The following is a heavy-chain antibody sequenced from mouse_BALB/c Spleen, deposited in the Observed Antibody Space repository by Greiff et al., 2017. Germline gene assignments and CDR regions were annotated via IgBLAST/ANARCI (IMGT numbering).Heavy chain of an antibody. CDR2: IDPSDSYT. CDR3: ARRRRLQPFDY. J-gene: IGHJ2*01. V-gene: IGHV1-69*02. Sequence: QVQLQQPGAELVKPGASVKLSCKASGYTFTSYWMHWVKQRPGQGLEWIGEIDPSDSYTNYNQKFKGKATLTVDKSSSTAYMQLSSLTSEDSAVYYCARRRRLQPFDYWGQGTTLTVSS. CDR1: GYTFTSYW. D-gene: IGHD2-2*01.